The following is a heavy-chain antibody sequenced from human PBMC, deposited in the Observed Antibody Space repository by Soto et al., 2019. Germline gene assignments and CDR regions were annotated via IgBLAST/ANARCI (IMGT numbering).Heavy chain of an antibody. D-gene: IGHD6-13*01. CDR2: INPKSGGT. CDR1: GYTFSGHY. Sequence: QVQLVQSGAEVRKPGASAKVSCNVTGYTFSGHYLHWVRQAPGQGLEWMGWINPKSGGTNYAQKFQDRVTMTADTSVSAASMELTSLRYDDTAVFYCARGLYSSPAYFFDSWGQGTLVTVSS. CDR3: ARGLYSSPAYFFDS. V-gene: IGHV1-2*02. J-gene: IGHJ4*02.